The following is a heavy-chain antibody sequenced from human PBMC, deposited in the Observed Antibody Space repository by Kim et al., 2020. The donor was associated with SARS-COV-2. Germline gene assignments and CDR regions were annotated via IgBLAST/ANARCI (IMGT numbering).Heavy chain of an antibody. V-gene: IGHV1-69*13. J-gene: IGHJ5*02. CDR1: GGTFSKYA. CDR2: IMPFVGTE. CDR3: ARDSGYYDILTRDPGWFDP. D-gene: IGHD3-9*01. Sequence: PSVKVSCKVSGGTFSKYAISWVRQAPGQGLEWMGGIMPFVGTETYAEKFQGRVTMTADESTTTAFMELTSLREDDTAVYYCARDSGYYDILTRDPGWFDPWGQGTLVTVSS.